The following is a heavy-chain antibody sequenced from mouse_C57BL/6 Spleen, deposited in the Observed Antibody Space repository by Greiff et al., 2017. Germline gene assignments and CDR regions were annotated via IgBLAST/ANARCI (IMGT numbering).Heavy chain of an antibody. Sequence: VHVKQSGPELVKPGASVKISCKASGYSFTDYNMNWVKQSNGKSLEWIGVINPNYGTTSYNQKFKGKATLTVDQSSSTAYMQLNSLTSEDSAVYYCARRAGIYYDYDGYFDYWGQGTTLTVSS. V-gene: IGHV1-39*01. CDR2: INPNYGTT. D-gene: IGHD2-4*01. CDR1: GYSFTDYN. J-gene: IGHJ2*01. CDR3: ARRAGIYYDYDGYFDY.